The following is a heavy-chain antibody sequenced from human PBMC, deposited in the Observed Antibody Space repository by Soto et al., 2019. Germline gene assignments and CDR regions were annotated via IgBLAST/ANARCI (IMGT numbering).Heavy chain of an antibody. CDR3: AKHVESPAAMRIFDY. V-gene: IGHV3-23*01. D-gene: IGHD2-2*01. CDR1: EFTFSRYA. CDR2: ISGSGGST. Sequence: GGSLRLSCAASEFTFSRYAMSWVRQAPGKGLEWVSAISGSGGSTYYADSVKGRFTISRDNSKNTLYLQMNSLRAEDTAVYYCAKHVESPAAMRIFDYWGQGTLVTVSS. J-gene: IGHJ4*02.